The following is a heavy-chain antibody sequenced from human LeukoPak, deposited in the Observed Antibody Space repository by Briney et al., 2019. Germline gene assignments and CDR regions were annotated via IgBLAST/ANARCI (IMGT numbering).Heavy chain of an antibody. Sequence: PSETLSLTCTVSGGSVSSGSYYWSCIRQPPGKGLEWIGYIYYSGSTNYNPSLKSRVTISVDTSKNQFSLKLSSVTAADTAVYYCARESGDIVVVPAVYFDYWGQGTLVTVSS. CDR3: ARESGDIVVVPAVYFDY. D-gene: IGHD2-2*01. CDR1: GGSVSSGSYY. CDR2: IYYSGST. J-gene: IGHJ4*02. V-gene: IGHV4-61*01.